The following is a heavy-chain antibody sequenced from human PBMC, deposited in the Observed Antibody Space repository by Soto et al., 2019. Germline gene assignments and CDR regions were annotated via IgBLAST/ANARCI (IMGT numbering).Heavy chain of an antibody. D-gene: IGHD3-3*01. J-gene: IGHJ6*03. CDR1: GFTFNDYY. V-gene: IGHV3-11*01. CDR2: ISSGGDTI. CDR3: ARVPPPSITIFGVVSPNYYMDV. Sequence: GGSLRLSCAASGFTFNDYYMSWIRQAPGKGLEWVSYISSGGDTIYYAESLKGRFTISRDNAKNSLDLQMNSLRVEDTAVYYCARVPPPSITIFGVVSPNYYMDVWGKGTTVTVSS.